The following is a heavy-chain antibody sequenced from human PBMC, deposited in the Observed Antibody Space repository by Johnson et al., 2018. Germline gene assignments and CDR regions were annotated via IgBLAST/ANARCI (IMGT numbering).Heavy chain of an antibody. V-gene: IGHV3-23*01. J-gene: IGHJ4*02. Sequence: EVQLLESGGGLVQPGGSLRLSCEASGFTFSNYGMSWVRQAPGKGLEWVSAISGSGGYTYYADFGKGRFTISRDNSKTTLYLQMRYLRVEDTAVYYCAKIWGTDDYWGQGTLVTVSS. CDR1: GFTFSNYG. CDR3: AKIWGTDDY. CDR2: ISGSGGYT. D-gene: IGHD3-16*01.